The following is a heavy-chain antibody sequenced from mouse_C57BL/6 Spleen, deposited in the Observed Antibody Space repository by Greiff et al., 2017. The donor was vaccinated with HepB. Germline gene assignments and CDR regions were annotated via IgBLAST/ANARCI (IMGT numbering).Heavy chain of an antibody. V-gene: IGHV1-81*01. CDR3: ARWGNYEAY. Sequence: VQLQQSGAELARPGASVKLSCKASGYTFTSYGISWVKQRTGQGLEWIGEIYPRSGNTYYNEKFKGKATLTADKSSSTAYMELRSLTSEDSAVYFCARWGNYEAYWGQGTLVTVSA. CDR2: IYPRSGNT. D-gene: IGHD2-1*01. J-gene: IGHJ3*01. CDR1: GYTFTSYG.